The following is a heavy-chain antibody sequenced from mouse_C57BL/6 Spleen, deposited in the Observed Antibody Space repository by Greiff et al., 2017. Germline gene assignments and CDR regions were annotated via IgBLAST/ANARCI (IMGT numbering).Heavy chain of an antibody. CDR2: IYPGSGNT. J-gene: IGHJ4*01. V-gene: IGHV1-76*01. Sequence: QVQLQQSGAELVRPGASVKLSCKASGYTFTDYYINWVKQRPGQGLEWIARIYPGSGNTYYNEKFKGKATLTADKSSSTAYMQLSSLTSEDSAVSFCARGGAYYYGSSYRDDYAMDYWGQGTSVTVSS. D-gene: IGHD1-1*01. CDR1: GYTFTDYY. CDR3: ARGGAYYYGSSYRDDYAMDY.